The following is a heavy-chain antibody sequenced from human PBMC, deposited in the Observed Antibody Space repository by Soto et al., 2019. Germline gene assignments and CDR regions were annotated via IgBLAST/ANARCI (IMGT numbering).Heavy chain of an antibody. D-gene: IGHD3-10*01. V-gene: IGHV4-34*01. CDR3: ARATSHYASGRYEGGYYYFDY. Sequence: QVALQPWGPGILKPSGTLFLTCAVYGGALSGFYLGWIRQSPGKGLGGIGEIKHSGSGNYHPSLKSRVTIFLHTSGNEFSLELSSVTAADTSVYYCARATSHYASGRYEGGYYYFDYWGQGTLVTVSS. CDR1: GGALSGFY. J-gene: IGHJ4*02. CDR2: IKHSGSG.